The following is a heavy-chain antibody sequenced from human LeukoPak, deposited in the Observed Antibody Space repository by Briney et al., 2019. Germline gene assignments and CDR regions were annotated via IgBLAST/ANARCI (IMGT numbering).Heavy chain of an antibody. D-gene: IGHD2-8*02. CDR3: AGHHPRNTVDF. CDR2: ISDIGSI. V-gene: IGHV4-59*08. J-gene: IGHJ4*02. Sequence: PSETLSLTCTVSGGSISSYFWSWIRQPPGKGLEWIAYISDIGSINYNPSLKSRVTISLDTSKNQFSLKLSSVTAADTAVYYCAGHHPRNTVDFWGQGTLVTVSS. CDR1: GGSISSYF.